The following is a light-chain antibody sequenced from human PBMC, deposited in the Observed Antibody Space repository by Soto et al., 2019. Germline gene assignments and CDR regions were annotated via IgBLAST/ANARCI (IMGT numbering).Light chain of an antibody. V-gene: IGLV2-8*01. J-gene: IGLJ1*01. Sequence: QSVLTQPPSASGFPGQSVTISCTGTSSDVGYYDYVSWYQQHPGKAPKLVIYEVTKRPSGVPDRVSASKSGNTASLTVSGFRAEDEADYYCSSYAGSNNFVFGSGTKVTVL. CDR3: SSYAGSNNFV. CDR2: EVT. CDR1: SSDVGYYDY.